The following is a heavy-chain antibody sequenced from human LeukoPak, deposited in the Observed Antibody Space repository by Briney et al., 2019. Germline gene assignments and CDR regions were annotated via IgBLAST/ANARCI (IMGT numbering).Heavy chain of an antibody. J-gene: IGHJ4*02. V-gene: IGHV4-4*07. D-gene: IGHD3-10*01. CDR1: GGSISSYY. Sequence: PSETLSLTCTVSGGSISSYYWSWIRQPAGKGLEWIGRIYTSGSTNYNPSLKSRVTMSVDTSKNQFSLKLSSVTAADTAVYYCARIDYYGSGTPPPFDYWGQGTLVTVSS. CDR2: IYTSGST. CDR3: ARIDYYGSGTPPPFDY.